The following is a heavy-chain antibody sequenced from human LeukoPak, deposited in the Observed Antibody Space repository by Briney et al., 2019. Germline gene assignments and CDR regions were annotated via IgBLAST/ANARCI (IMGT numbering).Heavy chain of an antibody. D-gene: IGHD6-13*01. CDR2: IGWNSGGI. CDR1: GFTFDDYA. CDR3: VKLTAAGFVVH. Sequence: PGRSLRLSCAASGFTFDDYAMHWVRQAPGKGLEWVSGIGWNSGGIVYADSVKGRFTISRDNAKNSLSLQMNSLRAEDAALYYCVKLTAAGFVVHWGQGTLVTVSS. J-gene: IGHJ4*02. V-gene: IGHV3-9*01.